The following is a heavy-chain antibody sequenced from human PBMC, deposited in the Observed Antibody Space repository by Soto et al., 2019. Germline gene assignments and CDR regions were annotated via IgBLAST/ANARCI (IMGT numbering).Heavy chain of an antibody. CDR3: ARDGPITDGMDV. D-gene: IGHD3-10*01. CDR1: GGSISSYY. Sequence: SETLSLTCTASGGSISSYYWSWIRQPPGKGLEWIGYIYYSGSTNYNPSLKSRVTISVDTSKNQFSLKLSSVTAADTAVYYCARDGPITDGMDVWGQGTTVTVSS. CDR2: IYYSGST. J-gene: IGHJ6*02. V-gene: IGHV4-59*01.